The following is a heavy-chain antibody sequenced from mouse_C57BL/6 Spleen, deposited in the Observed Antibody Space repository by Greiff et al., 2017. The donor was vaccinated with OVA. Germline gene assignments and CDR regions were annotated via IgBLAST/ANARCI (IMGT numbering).Heavy chain of an antibody. V-gene: IGHV3-6*01. CDR1: GYSITSGYY. J-gene: IGHJ2*01. Sequence: EVKVEESGPGLVKPSQSLSLTCSVTGYSITSGYYWNWIRQFPGNKLEWLGYISYDGSNNYNPSLKNRISITRDTSKNQFFLKLNSVTTEDTATYYCARVDYGSSFDYWGQGTTLTVSS. CDR2: ISYDGSN. CDR3: ARVDYGSSFDY. D-gene: IGHD1-1*01.